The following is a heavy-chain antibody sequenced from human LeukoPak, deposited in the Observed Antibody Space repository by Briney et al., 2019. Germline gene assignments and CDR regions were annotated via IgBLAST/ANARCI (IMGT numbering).Heavy chain of an antibody. Sequence: SETLSLTCTVSGGSISSSTYYWGWIRQSPGKGLEWIGSVYYSGSTYYSPSLKSRVTTSVGTSKNQFSLKLSSVTAADTAVYYCASEYCSGGSCYPFFDYWGQGTLVTVSS. CDR3: ASEYCSGGSCYPFFDY. CDR2: VYYSGST. J-gene: IGHJ4*02. V-gene: IGHV4-39*01. D-gene: IGHD2-15*01. CDR1: GGSISSSTYY.